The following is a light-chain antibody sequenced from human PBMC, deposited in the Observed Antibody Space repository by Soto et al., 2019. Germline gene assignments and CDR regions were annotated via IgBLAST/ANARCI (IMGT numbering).Light chain of an antibody. CDR3: QQRSNWPIT. Sequence: EIVLTQSPASLSVSPGERATLSCRASQSVRSKVAWYQQKPGQAPSLVIYDTYIRATGIPARFSGSGFGTEFTLTISSLQPEDFAVYFCQQRSNWPITFGQGTRLEIK. CDR1: QSVRSK. V-gene: IGKV3-15*01. CDR2: DTY. J-gene: IGKJ5*01.